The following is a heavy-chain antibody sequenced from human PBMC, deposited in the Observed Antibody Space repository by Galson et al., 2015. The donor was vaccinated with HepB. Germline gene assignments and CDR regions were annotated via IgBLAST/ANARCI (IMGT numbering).Heavy chain of an antibody. CDR2: IYYSGST. CDR1: GGSISSSSYY. J-gene: IGHJ4*02. V-gene: IGHV4-39*01. CDR3: ARQTYYYDSSGYYRGYYFDY. D-gene: IGHD3-22*01. Sequence: LTCTVSGGSISSSSYYWGWIRQPPGKGLEWIGSIYYSGSTYYNPSLKSRVTISVDTSKNQFSLKLSSVTAADTAVYYCARQTYYYDSSGYYRGYYFDYWGQGTLVTVSS.